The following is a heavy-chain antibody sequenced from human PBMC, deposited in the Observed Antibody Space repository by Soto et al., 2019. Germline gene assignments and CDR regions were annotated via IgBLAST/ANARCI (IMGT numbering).Heavy chain of an antibody. CDR1: GGSITTHY. CDR2: ISYSGSI. J-gene: IGHJ5*02. D-gene: IGHD1-1*01. Sequence: QVQLQESGPGLVKPSETLSLTCTVSGGSITTHYWNWIRQAPESGLEWIGYISYSGSINYNPSLKSRVTISLDTSKNQFSLKLTSVTAADTAVYYCARGDDWKSSCFDPWGQVTLVTVSS. V-gene: IGHV4-59*11. CDR3: ARGDDWKSSCFDP.